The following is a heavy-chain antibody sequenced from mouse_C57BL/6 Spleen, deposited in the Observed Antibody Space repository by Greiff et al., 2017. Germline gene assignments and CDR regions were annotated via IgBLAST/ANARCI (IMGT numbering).Heavy chain of an antibody. CDR2: INYDGSST. CDR1: GFTFSDYY. V-gene: IGHV5-16*01. J-gene: IGHJ3*01. Sequence: EVKLVESEGGLVQPGSSMKLSCTASGFTFSDYYMAWVRQVPEKGLEWVANINYDGSSTYYLDSLKGRFIISRDNAKNILYLQMSSLKSEDTATYYCARISTAQGFAYWGQGTLVTVSA. D-gene: IGHD3-2*02. CDR3: ARISTAQGFAY.